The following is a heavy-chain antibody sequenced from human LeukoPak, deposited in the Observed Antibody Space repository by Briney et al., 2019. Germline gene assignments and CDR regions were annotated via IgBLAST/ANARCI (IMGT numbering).Heavy chain of an antibody. CDR1: GFTFSSYS. D-gene: IGHD5-12*01. J-gene: IGHJ4*02. CDR3: ARDRAPYSGYDSYGALDY. Sequence: PGGSLRLSCAASGFTFSSYSMNWVRQAPGKGLEWVSSISSSSSYIYYADSVKGRLTISRDNAKNSLYLQMNSLRAEDTAVYYCARDRAPYSGYDSYGALDYWGQGTLVTVSS. CDR2: ISSSSSYI. V-gene: IGHV3-21*01.